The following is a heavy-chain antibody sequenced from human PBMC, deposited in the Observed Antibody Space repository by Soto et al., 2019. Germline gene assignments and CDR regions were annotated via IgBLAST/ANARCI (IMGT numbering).Heavy chain of an antibody. J-gene: IGHJ6*02. CDR2: IIPIFGTA. V-gene: IGHV1-69*01. CDR3: ARDKAQLVRSYGVYYYGMDV. CDR1: GGTFSSYA. Sequence: QVQLVQSGAEVKKPGSSVKVSCKASGGTFSSYAISWVRRAPGQGLEWMGGIIPIFGTANYAQKFQGRVTITADESTSTAYMELSSLRSEDTAVYYCARDKAQLVRSYGVYYYGMDVWGQGTTVTVSS. D-gene: IGHD6-6*01.